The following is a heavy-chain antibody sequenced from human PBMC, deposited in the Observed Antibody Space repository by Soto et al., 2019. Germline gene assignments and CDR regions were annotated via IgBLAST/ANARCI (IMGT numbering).Heavy chain of an antibody. CDR2: IYSSGST. J-gene: IGHJ4*02. V-gene: IGHV4-4*07. CDR1: GASISTYY. Sequence: SETLSLTCTVSGASISTYYWSWIRQTAEKRLEWIGRIYSSGSTIYSPSLKSRVTMSLDTSKNRFSLKLTSVTAADTAVYYCARGFGSDWYYFDSRGQGILVTVSS. CDR3: ARGFGSDWYYFDS. D-gene: IGHD2-15*01.